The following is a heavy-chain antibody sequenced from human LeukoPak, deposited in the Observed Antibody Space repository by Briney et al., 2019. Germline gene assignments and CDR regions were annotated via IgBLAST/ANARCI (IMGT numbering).Heavy chain of an antibody. D-gene: IGHD6-13*01. CDR3: ARDRSSSWDYYYYYGMDV. J-gene: IGHJ6*02. CDR1: GGTFSSYA. Sequence: SVKVSCKASGGTFSSYAISWVRQAPGQGLEWMGRIIPILGIANYAQKFQGRVTITADKSTSTAYMELSSLRSEDTAVYYCARDRSSSWDYYYYYGMDVWGQGTTVTVSS. V-gene: IGHV1-69*04. CDR2: IIPILGIA.